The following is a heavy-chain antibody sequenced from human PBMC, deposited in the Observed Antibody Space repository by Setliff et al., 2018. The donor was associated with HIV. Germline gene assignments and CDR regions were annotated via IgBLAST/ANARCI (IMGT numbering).Heavy chain of an antibody. CDR2: IFPGDSQM. CDR3: ARGIAALTASFDS. CDR1: GYSFTSYW. Sequence: PGESLKISCKGSGYSFTSYWIDWVRQKPGKGLEWMGIIFPGDSQMRYSPAFQGRVTLSPDKSISTAYLQWSSLKTSDSGMYYCARGIAALTASFDSWGQGSLVTVSS. V-gene: IGHV5-51*01. J-gene: IGHJ4*02. D-gene: IGHD2-21*02.